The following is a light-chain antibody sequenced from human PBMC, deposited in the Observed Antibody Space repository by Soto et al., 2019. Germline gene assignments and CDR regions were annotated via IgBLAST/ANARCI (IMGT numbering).Light chain of an antibody. CDR3: QQYSTFS. J-gene: IGKJ1*01. Sequence: DIQMTQSPSTLSASVGDRVTITCRASQNVNNWLAWFQQKPGKAPKLLVYDASTLESGVPSRFSGSISGTEFTLTTNSLQPDDFASYYCQQYSTFSFGQGTKVDIK. CDR2: DAS. V-gene: IGKV1-5*01. CDR1: QNVNNW.